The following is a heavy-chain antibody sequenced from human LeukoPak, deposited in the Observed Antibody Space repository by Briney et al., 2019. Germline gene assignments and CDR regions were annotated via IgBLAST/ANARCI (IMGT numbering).Heavy chain of an antibody. Sequence: PGGSLRLSCAASGFTFSSYWTHWVRQAPGKGLVWVSRITSDGSSTSYADSVKGRFTISRDNAKNTLYLQMNSLRAEDTAVYYCARDGGDDAFDIWGQGTMVTVSS. CDR2: ITSDGSST. J-gene: IGHJ3*02. CDR3: ARDGGDDAFDI. D-gene: IGHD3-10*01. V-gene: IGHV3-74*01. CDR1: GFTFSSYW.